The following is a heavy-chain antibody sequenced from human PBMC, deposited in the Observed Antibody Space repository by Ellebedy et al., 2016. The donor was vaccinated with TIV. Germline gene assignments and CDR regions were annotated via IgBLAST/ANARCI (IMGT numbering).Heavy chain of an antibody. CDR2: IGSGGDYA. CDR1: GFTFTDYY. D-gene: IGHD3-3*01. CDR3: ARNYDFWGGYPDMDA. V-gene: IGHV3-11*06. Sequence: GGSLRLSXVASGFTFTDYYVSWIRQAPGKGLGWIARIGSGGDYANHADSVKGRFTISRDNAKNSLYLQMRSMRAENTAVYYCARNYDFWGGYPDMDAWGQGTTVIVSS. J-gene: IGHJ6*02.